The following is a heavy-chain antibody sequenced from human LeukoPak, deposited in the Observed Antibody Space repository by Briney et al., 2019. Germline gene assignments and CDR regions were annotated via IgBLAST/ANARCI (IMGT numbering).Heavy chain of an antibody. Sequence: PSETLSLTCAVYGGSFSGYYWSWIRQPPGKGLEWIGEINHSGSTNYNPSLKSRVTISVDTSKNQFSLKLSSVTAADTAVYYCARGTGGYYYPRYYFDYWGQGTLVTVSS. J-gene: IGHJ4*02. CDR2: INHSGST. V-gene: IGHV4-34*01. CDR1: GGSFSGYY. CDR3: ARGTGGYYYPRYYFDY. D-gene: IGHD3-22*01.